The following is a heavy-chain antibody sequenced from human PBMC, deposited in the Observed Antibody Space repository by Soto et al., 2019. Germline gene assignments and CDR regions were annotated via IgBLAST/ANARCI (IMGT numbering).Heavy chain of an antibody. CDR3: ARTIGAAYYFDF. Sequence: QVQLQESGPGLVKLSETLSLTCNVSGDSMTKYYWCWIRQPAGKGLEWIGRVYTSGSTNYNPSLRSRVTMSIDTPNTHFSLSMKSVTAADTAVYYCARTIGAAYYFDFWGQGALVTVSS. CDR2: VYTSGST. J-gene: IGHJ4*02. D-gene: IGHD6-13*01. V-gene: IGHV4-4*07. CDR1: GDSMTKYY.